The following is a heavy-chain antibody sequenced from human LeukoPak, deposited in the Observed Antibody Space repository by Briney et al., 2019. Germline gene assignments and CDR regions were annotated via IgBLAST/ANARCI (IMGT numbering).Heavy chain of an antibody. CDR3: ARAPYYYDSSGYYYYYYYMDV. CDR1: GFTSGNYW. Sequence: GGSLRLSCVASGFTSGNYWMHWVRQAPGKGPEWVSRIDDDGTDTHYAVSVKGRFTISRDNAKNSLYLQMNSLRAEDTALYYCARAPYYYDSSGYYYYYYYMDVWGKGTTVTVSS. D-gene: IGHD3-22*01. J-gene: IGHJ6*03. V-gene: IGHV3-74*01. CDR2: IDDDGTDT.